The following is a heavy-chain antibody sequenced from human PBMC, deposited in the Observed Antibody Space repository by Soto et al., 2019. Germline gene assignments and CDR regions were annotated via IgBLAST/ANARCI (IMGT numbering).Heavy chain of an antibody. V-gene: IGHV1-8*01. D-gene: IGHD4-17*01. CDR1: GNTFTSYD. Sequence: VQLVQSGAEVKKPGASEKVSCKASGNTFTSYDINWVRQATGQGLEWMGWMNLNSGYTGYAQKFQGRVTMTRDNSIRTAFMELSSLRSEDTAVYYCARANGDFDYWGQGTLVTVSS. CDR2: MNLNSGYT. J-gene: IGHJ4*02. CDR3: ARANGDFDY.